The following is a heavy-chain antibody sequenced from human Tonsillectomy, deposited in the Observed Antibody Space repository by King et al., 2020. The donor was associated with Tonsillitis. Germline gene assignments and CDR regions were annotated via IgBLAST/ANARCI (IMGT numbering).Heavy chain of an antibody. V-gene: IGHV3-15*01. D-gene: IGHD1-26*01. CDR3: TTCIVGSTRSWFDY. J-gene: IGHJ4*02. CDR2: IKSKGDGATT. CDR1: GLTFSSAW. Sequence: QLVQSGGGLVEPGGSLRLSCAASGLTFSSAWVSWVRQAPGKGLEWVGRIKSKGDGATTDYAAPVKGRITISRDDSKSRVYLQMNSLKVDDTAVYYCTTCIVGSTRSWFDYWGQGTLVTVSS.